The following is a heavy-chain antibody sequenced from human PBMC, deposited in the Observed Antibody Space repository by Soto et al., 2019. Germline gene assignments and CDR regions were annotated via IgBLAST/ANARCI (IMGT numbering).Heavy chain of an antibody. J-gene: IGHJ6*02. CDR2: VNGGTGQT. CDR3: ARGKGMEENYYYYGLDI. D-gene: IGHD1-1*01. Sequence: ASVKVSCKASGYTFSTYAMHWVRQAPGQSLEWMGWVNGGTGQTKYSQRFQDRVTIARDASASTAYMELSSLRSEDTAVYYCARGKGMEENYYYYGLDIWGQGTTVTVSS. V-gene: IGHV1-3*01. CDR1: GYTFSTYA.